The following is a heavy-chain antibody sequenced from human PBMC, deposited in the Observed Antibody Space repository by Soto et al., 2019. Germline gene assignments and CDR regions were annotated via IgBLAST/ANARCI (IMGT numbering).Heavy chain of an antibody. CDR1: GFTFSSFA. D-gene: IGHD3-22*01. J-gene: IGHJ4*02. V-gene: IGHV3-64D*08. Sequence: GGSLRLSCSASGFTFSSFAMHWVRQAPGKGLEHVSAISPNGDSTYYADSVKGRLTISRDNSKSTLYLQMSSLRPDDTAVYYCVKVSTEAVVITYYLDYWGQGTLVTVSS. CDR2: ISPNGDST. CDR3: VKVSTEAVVITYYLDY.